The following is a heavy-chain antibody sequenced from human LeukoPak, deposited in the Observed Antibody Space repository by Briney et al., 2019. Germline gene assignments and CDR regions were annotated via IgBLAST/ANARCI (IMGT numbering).Heavy chain of an antibody. D-gene: IGHD3-10*01. J-gene: IGHJ4*02. CDR1: GGSISSGSYY. CDR2: IYTSGST. CDR3: AREWFLPDY. Sequence: PSETLSLTCTVSGGSISSGSYYWSWIRQPAGKGLEWIGRIYTSGSTNYNPSLKSQVTISVDTSKNQFSLKLSSVTAADTAVYYCAREWFLPDYWGQGTLVTVSS. V-gene: IGHV4-61*02.